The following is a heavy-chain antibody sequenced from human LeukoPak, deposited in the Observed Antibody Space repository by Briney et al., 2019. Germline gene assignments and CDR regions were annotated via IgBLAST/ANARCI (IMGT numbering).Heavy chain of an antibody. V-gene: IGHV3-73*01. J-gene: IGHJ4*02. CDR1: GFTFSGSS. Sequence: SGRSLKLSCAASGFTFSGSSMHWVRQASGKGLEWVGRIRSKANSYATAYAASVKGRFTISRDDSKNTAFLQMNSLKTEDTAVYYCTRPRDSGGYEFDYWGQGTLVTVSS. CDR3: TRPRDSGGYEFDY. D-gene: IGHD3-22*01. CDR2: IRSKANSYAT.